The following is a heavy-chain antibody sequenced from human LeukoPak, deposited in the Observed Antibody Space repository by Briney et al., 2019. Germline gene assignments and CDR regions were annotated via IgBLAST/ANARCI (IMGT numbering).Heavy chain of an antibody. D-gene: IGHD3-9*01. Sequence: GGSLRLSCAASGFTFSSYAMHWVRQAPGKGLEWVAVIWYDGSNKHYADSVKGRFTISRDNSKNTLYLQMNSLRAEDTAVYYCARDRSFDLDYRGQGTLVTVSS. CDR3: ARDRSFDLDY. V-gene: IGHV3-33*01. J-gene: IGHJ4*02. CDR2: IWYDGSNK. CDR1: GFTFSSYA.